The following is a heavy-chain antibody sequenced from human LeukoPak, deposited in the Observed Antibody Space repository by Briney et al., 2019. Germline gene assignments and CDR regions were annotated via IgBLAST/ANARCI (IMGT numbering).Heavy chain of an antibody. CDR1: GFTFNNFA. V-gene: IGHV3-23*01. J-gene: IGHJ4*02. CDR3: ARWYCSITNCYYDY. D-gene: IGHD2-2*01. CDR2: ISGSAVST. Sequence: GGSLRLSCAASGFTFNNFAMSWVRQAPGKGLEWVSGISGSAVSTFYADSVKGRFTISRDNSKSTLNLQMVGLRAEDTAVYYCARWYCSITNCYYDYWGQGTLVTVSS.